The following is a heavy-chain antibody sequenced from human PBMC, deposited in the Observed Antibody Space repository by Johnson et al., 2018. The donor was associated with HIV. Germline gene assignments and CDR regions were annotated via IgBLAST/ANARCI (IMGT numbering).Heavy chain of an antibody. Sequence: VQLVESGGGVVRPGGSLRLSCAASGFTFHDYGMNWVRQTPGKGLEWVSGINWNGGSTGFADSVKGRFTISRDNAKNSMYLQMNSLRVEDTALYYCAKGATRYKTSGSNSDGAFDIWGQGTMVTVSS. CDR2: INWNGGST. V-gene: IGHV3-20*04. D-gene: IGHD1-26*01. J-gene: IGHJ3*02. CDR3: AKGATRYKTSGSNSDGAFDI. CDR1: GFTFHDYG.